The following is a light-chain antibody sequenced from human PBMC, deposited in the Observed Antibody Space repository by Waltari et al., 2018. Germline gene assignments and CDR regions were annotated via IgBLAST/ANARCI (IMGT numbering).Light chain of an antibody. V-gene: IGKV3-15*01. J-gene: IGKJ2*01. Sequence: EIVMTQSPATLSVSPGERATLSCRASQRVSSNLAWYQQKPGQAPRLLIYGASTRATGIPARVSGSGSGTEFTLTISSLQSEDFAVYYCQQYNNWPPSAFGQGTKLEIK. CDR2: GAS. CDR1: QRVSSN. CDR3: QQYNNWPPSA.